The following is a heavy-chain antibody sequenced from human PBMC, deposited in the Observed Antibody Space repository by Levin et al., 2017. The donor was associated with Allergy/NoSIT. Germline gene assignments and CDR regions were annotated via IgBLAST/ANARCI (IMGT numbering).Heavy chain of an antibody. V-gene: IGHV3-7*01. J-gene: IGHJ4*02. Sequence: GGSLRLSCVASGFSLSRHWMSWIRQAPGKGPEWVANIREDGSEKKYLDSVKGRFTISRDNAKNSFYLEMSSLRVEDTAVYYCARDWTGGWNDYWGQGSLVTVSS. CDR3: ARDWTGGWNDY. CDR2: IREDGSEK. D-gene: IGHD1-1*01. CDR1: GFSLSRHW.